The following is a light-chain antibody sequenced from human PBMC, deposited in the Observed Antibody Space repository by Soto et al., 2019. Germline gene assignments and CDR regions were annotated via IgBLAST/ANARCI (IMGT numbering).Light chain of an antibody. Sequence: QSVLTQPASVSGSPGQSITISCTGTSNDVGGHDYVSWYQQHPGKAPKLVIYDVLSRPSGVSDRFSGSKSGHTASLTISGLRHEDEADYYCASYTSSSTLVFGTGTKLTVL. CDR3: ASYTSSSTLV. J-gene: IGLJ1*01. CDR2: DVL. V-gene: IGLV2-14*03. CDR1: SNDVGGHDY.